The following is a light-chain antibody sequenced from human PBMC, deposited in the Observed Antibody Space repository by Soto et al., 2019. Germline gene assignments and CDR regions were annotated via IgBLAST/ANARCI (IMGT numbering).Light chain of an antibody. CDR1: SSDVGSHNL. Sequence: QSALTQPASVSGSPGQSITISCSGTSSDVGSHNLVSWYQQHPGKAPKLMIYDGNKRPSGVSNRFSGSKSGNTASLTISGLQAEDEADYYCCSYGGRSTFYVLGTGTKLTVL. CDR3: CSYGGRSTFYV. V-gene: IGLV2-23*01. CDR2: DGN. J-gene: IGLJ1*01.